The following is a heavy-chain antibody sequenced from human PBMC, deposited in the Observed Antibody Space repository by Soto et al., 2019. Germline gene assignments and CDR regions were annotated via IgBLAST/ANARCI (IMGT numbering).Heavy chain of an antibody. CDR3: SGGSLLGHYYYYGMDV. V-gene: IGHV1-69*06. Sequence: KVSCKASGGTFSSYAISWVRQAPGQGLEWMGGIIPIFGTANYAQKFQGRVTITADKSTSTAYMELSSLRSEDTAVYYCSGGSLLGHYYYYGMDVWGQGTTVTVSS. CDR2: IIPIFGTA. CDR1: GGTFSSYA. J-gene: IGHJ6*02. D-gene: IGHD2-15*01.